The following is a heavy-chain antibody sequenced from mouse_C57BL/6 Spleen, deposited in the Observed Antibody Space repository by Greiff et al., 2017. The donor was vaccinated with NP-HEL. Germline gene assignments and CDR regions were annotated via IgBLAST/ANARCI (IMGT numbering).Heavy chain of an antibody. Sequence: QVQLQQPGAELVMPGASVKLSCKASGYTFTSYWMHWVKQRPGQGLEWIGEIDPSDSYTNYNQKFKGKSTLTVDKSSSTAYMQLSSLTSKDSAVYSCAKRGYYDGSSPYYYAMDYWGQGTSVTVSS. CDR1: GYTFTSYW. V-gene: IGHV1-69*01. J-gene: IGHJ4*01. CDR2: IDPSDSYT. CDR3: AKRGYYDGSSPYYYAMDY. D-gene: IGHD1-1*01.